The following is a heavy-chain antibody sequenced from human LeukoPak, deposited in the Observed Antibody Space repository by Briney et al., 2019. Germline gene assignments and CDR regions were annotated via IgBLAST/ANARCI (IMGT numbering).Heavy chain of an antibody. D-gene: IGHD1-7*01. CDR3: ARGELELHYYHYYGMDV. V-gene: IGHV4-34*01. J-gene: IGHJ6*02. CDR2: INHSGST. Sequence: SETLSLTCAVYGGSFSGYYWSWIRQPPGKGLEWIGEINHSGSTNYNPSLKSRVTISVDTSKNQFSLKLSSVTAADTAVYYCARGELELHYYHYYGMDVWGQGTTVTVSS. CDR1: GGSFSGYY.